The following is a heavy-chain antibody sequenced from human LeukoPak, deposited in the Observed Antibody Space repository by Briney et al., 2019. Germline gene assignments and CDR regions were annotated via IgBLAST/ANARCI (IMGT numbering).Heavy chain of an antibody. J-gene: IGHJ4*02. CDR3: GRGLEWFLSGYFDY. CDR1: GGSFSGYY. CDR2: INHSGST. V-gene: IGHV4-34*01. Sequence: PSETLSLTCPVYGGSFSGYYWSWIRQPPGKGLDWIGEINHSGSTNYNPTLKSRVTISVDTSKNQFSLKLSSVTAADTAVYYCGRGLEWFLSGYFDYWGQGTLVSVSS. D-gene: IGHD3-3*01.